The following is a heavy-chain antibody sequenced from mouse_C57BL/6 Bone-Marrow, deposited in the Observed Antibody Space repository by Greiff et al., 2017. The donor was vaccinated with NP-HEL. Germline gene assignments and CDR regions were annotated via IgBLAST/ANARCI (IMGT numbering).Heavy chain of an antibody. J-gene: IGHJ3*01. CDR2: ISSGSSTI. Sequence: EVQRVESGGGLVKPGGSLKLSCAASGFTFSDYGMHWVRQAPEQGLEWVAYISSGSSTIYYADTVKGRFTISRDNAKNTLFLQMTSLRSEDTAMYYCARQYFFAYWGQGTLVTVSA. CDR1: GFTFSDYG. D-gene: IGHD5-1*01. CDR3: ARQYFFAY. V-gene: IGHV5-17*01.